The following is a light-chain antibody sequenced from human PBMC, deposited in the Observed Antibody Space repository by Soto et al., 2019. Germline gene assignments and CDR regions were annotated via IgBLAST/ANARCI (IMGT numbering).Light chain of an antibody. V-gene: IGKV1-5*03. Sequence: TLCGSVGGAFTITCRASQTISSWLAWYQQKPGKAPKLLIYKASTLKSGVPSRFSGSGSGTEFTLTISSLQPDDFATYYCQHYNSYSEAFGQGTKVDIK. CDR1: QTISSW. J-gene: IGKJ1*01. CDR3: QHYNSYSEA. CDR2: KAS.